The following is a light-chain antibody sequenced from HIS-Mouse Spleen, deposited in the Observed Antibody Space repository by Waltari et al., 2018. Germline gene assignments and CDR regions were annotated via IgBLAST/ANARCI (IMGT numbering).Light chain of an antibody. CDR3: AAWDDSLSGV. V-gene: IGLV1-47*01. CDR1: SPNLGRTY. J-gene: IGLJ2*01. Sequence: QSVLTQPHSASGTPGQRVPISCSGSSPNLGRTYVYWYQQLPGTAPKLLIYRNNQRPSGVPDRFSGSKSGTSASLAISGLRSEDEADYYCAAWDDSLSGVFGGGTKLTVL. CDR2: RNN.